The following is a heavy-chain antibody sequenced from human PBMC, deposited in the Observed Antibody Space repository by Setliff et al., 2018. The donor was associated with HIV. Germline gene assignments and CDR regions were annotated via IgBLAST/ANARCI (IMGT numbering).Heavy chain of an antibody. CDR1: GYTFTSYY. V-gene: IGHV1-46*01. CDR2: ISPSGGST. CDR3: ARGDPASYYNFWSGYASETFDI. J-gene: IGHJ3*02. Sequence: ASVKVSCKASGYTFTSYYMHWVRQAPGQGLEWMGIISPSGGSTSYAQKFQGRVTMTRDTSTGTVYMELSSLRSEDTAVYYCARGDPASYYNFWSGYASETFDIWGQGTMVTVSS. D-gene: IGHD3-3*01.